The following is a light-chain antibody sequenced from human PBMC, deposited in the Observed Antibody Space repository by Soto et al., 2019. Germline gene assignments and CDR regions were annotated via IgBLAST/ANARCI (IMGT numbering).Light chain of an antibody. Sequence: ESVLTQSPATLSVPPGEGVTLSCRSSQSVSSNLAWYQQRPGQAPKLLIYGASTRATGIPARFSGSGSGTEFTLTISSLQSEDFAVYYCQQYNNWPPITFGQGTRLEIK. CDR1: QSVSSN. CDR3: QQYNNWPPIT. J-gene: IGKJ5*01. V-gene: IGKV3-15*01. CDR2: GAS.